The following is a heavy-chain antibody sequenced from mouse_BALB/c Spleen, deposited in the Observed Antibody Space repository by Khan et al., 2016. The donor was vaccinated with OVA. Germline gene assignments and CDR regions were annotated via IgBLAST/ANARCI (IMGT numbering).Heavy chain of an antibody. CDR3: ARTARIKY. D-gene: IGHD1-2*01. J-gene: IGHJ2*01. V-gene: IGHV3-2*02. CDR1: GYSITSGYG. CDR2: ISYSGST. Sequence: QLEESGPGLVKPSQSLSLTCTVTGYSITSGYGWNWIRQFPGNKLEWMGYISYSGSTNYHPSLKSRISITRDTSKNQFFLQLNSVTTEDTATYDCARTARIKYWGQGTTLTVSS.